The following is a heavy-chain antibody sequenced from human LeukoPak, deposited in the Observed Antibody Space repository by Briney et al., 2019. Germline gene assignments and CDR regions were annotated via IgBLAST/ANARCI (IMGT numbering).Heavy chain of an antibody. V-gene: IGHV3-23*01. CDR1: GFTFSNYA. D-gene: IGHD1-7*01. Sequence: QSGGTLRLSCAASGFTFSNYALSWVRQAPGKGLEWVSAISGSGGSTYYADSVKGRFTISRDNSKNTLYLQMNSLRAEDTAVYYCAKELELGIPVFDCWGQGTLVTVSS. J-gene: IGHJ4*02. CDR2: ISGSGGST. CDR3: AKELELGIPVFDC.